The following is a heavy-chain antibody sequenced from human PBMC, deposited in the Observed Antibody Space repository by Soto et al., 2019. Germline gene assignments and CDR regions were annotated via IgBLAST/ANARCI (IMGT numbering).Heavy chain of an antibody. CDR1: GGTFRNYA. CDR2: IIPIFGKA. J-gene: IGHJ5*01. D-gene: IGHD1-7*01. V-gene: IGHV1-69*13. Sequence: SVKVSCKASGGTFRNYAFSWVRQAPGQGLEWMGGIIPIFGKANYEQRFQGRLTITADESTSTAYMELNSLRSEDTAVYFCARDLYINWYYPLDSWGQGTQVTVSS. CDR3: ARDLYINWYYPLDS.